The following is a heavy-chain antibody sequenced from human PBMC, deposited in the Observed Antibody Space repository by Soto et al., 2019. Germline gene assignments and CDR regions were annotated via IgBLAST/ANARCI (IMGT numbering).Heavy chain of an antibody. CDR3: ARINNYALDY. Sequence: GGSLRLSCAASEFIFSIYSMNWVRQAPGKGLEWVSYISSSRSNTIYYAESVKGRFTISRDNAKNSLYLQMNSLRDEGTAVYYCARINNYALDYWGQGTLVTVSS. CDR1: EFIFSIYS. CDR2: ISSSRSNTI. J-gene: IGHJ4*02. D-gene: IGHD3-16*01. V-gene: IGHV3-48*02.